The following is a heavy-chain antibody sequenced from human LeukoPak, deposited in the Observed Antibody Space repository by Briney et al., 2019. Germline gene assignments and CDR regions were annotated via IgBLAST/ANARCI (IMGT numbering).Heavy chain of an antibody. CDR2: ISYDGSNK. CDR3: AREGTAAVPEYFQH. Sequence: GGSLRLSCAASVFTFSSYGMHWVRQAPGKGLEWVAVISYDGSNKYYADSVKGRFTISRDNSKNTLYLQMNSLRAEDTAVYYCAREGTAAVPEYFQHWGQGTLVTVSS. D-gene: IGHD6-13*01. V-gene: IGHV3-30*03. J-gene: IGHJ1*01. CDR1: VFTFSSYG.